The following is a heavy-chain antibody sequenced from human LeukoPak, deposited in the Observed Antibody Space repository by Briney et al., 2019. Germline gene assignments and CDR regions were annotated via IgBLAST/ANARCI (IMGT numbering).Heavy chain of an antibody. D-gene: IGHD3-9*01. V-gene: IGHV4-31*03. Sequence: SETLSLTCTVSGDSISSGGYYWRWIRQHPGKGLEWIGYIYYSGSTYYNPSLESRVTISVDTSKKQFSLKLTSVTAADTAVYYCARERARDTKFSWGQGTLVTVSS. CDR3: ARERARDTKFS. CDR1: GDSISSGGYY. CDR2: IYYSGST. J-gene: IGHJ4*02.